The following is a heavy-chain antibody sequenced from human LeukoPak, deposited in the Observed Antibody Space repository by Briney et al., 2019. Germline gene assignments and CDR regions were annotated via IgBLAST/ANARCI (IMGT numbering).Heavy chain of an antibody. D-gene: IGHD3-9*01. V-gene: IGHV3-66*01. J-gene: IGHJ5*02. Sequence: GGSLRLSCAASGFTVSSNYMSWVRQAPGKGLEWVSVIYSGGSTYYADSVKGRFTISRDNAKNSLYLQMNSLRAEDTAVYYCARDHALRYFDGSLGPWGQGTLVTVSS. CDR2: IYSGGST. CDR3: ARDHALRYFDGSLGP. CDR1: GFTVSSNY.